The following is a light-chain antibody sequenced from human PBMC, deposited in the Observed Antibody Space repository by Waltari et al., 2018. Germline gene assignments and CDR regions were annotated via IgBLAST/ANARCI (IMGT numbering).Light chain of an antibody. CDR1: YIGSKS. CDR3: QVWDNSSDHVV. CDR2: DDS. Sequence: SYVLTQPPSVSVAPGKTARITCGGNYIGSKSAQWYQQTPGQAPVLVVYDDSARPSGIPERFSGSNSGNTATLTISRVEAGDEADYYCQVWDNSSDHVVFGGGTNLTVL. J-gene: IGLJ2*01. V-gene: IGLV3-21*03.